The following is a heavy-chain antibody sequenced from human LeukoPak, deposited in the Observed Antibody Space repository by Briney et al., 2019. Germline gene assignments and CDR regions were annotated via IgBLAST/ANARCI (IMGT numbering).Heavy chain of an antibody. CDR1: GYTFTGYY. CDR2: INPNSGGT. D-gene: IGHD3-22*01. CDR3: ARDSAYYYDSSGYDYFDY. V-gene: IGHV1-2*02. J-gene: IGHJ4*02. Sequence: ASVKVSCKASGYTFTGYYMHWVRQAPGQGLEWMGWINPNSGGTNYAQKFQGRVTMTRDTSISTAYMELSRLRSDDTAVYYCARDSAYYYDSSGYDYFDYWGQGTLVTVSS.